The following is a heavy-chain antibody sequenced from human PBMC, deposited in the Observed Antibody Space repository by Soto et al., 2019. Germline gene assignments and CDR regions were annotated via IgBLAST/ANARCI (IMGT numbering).Heavy chain of an antibody. CDR1: GYRFRSYY. J-gene: IGHJ6*02. Sequence: SVKVSCKASGYRFRSYYVHWVRQAPAQGLEGIAVFNPANGRTTYAETFHGRITITTDTSTSIVFMELSSLRSEDTAVYFCARDRSRRQIYLGMDVWGQGTTVTVSS. CDR2: FNPANGRT. D-gene: IGHD1-1*01. CDR3: ARDRSRRQIYLGMDV. V-gene: IGHV1-46*01.